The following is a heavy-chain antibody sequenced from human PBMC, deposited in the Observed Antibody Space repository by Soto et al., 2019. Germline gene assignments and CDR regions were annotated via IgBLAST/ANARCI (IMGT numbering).Heavy chain of an antibody. J-gene: IGHJ5*02. CDR1: GFTFSSYA. V-gene: IGHV3-64*01. CDR2: ISSNGGST. D-gene: IGHD1-7*01. Sequence: GGSLRLSCAASGFTFSSYAMHWVRQAPGKGLEYVSAISSNGGSTYYANSVKGRFTISRDNSKNTLYLQMGSLRAEDMAVYYCARAITGTTSAYNWFDPWGQGTLVNVSS. CDR3: ARAITGTTSAYNWFDP.